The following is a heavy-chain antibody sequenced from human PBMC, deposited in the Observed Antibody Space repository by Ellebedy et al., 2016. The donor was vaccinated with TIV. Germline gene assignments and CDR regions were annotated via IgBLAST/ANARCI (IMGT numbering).Heavy chain of an antibody. V-gene: IGHV3-74*01. J-gene: IGHJ4*02. CDR3: ARNRYCSGGDCYALGY. Sequence: PGGSLRLSCAASGFTFSSYWMHWVRQAPGKGLVWVSRINSDGSSTIYADSVKGRITISKDNAKNTLYLQMNSLRAEDTALYYCARNRYCSGGDCYALGYWGQGTLVTVSS. CDR2: INSDGSST. D-gene: IGHD2-15*01. CDR1: GFTFSSYW.